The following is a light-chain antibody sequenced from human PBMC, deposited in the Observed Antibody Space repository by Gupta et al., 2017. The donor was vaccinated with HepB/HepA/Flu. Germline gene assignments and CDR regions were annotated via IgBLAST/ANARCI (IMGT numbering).Light chain of an antibody. V-gene: IGLV2-23*02. CDR2: EVT. Sequence: QSALTQPASVSGSPGQSITISCTGTSSDVGGYNRVSWYQQNPGKVPKLIIYEVTKRPSGVSNRFSGSESGNTASLTSSGLQTEDEGDYYCCSYAAGATYVFATGTRVTVL. CDR1: SSDVGGYNR. J-gene: IGLJ1*01. CDR3: CSYAAGATYV.